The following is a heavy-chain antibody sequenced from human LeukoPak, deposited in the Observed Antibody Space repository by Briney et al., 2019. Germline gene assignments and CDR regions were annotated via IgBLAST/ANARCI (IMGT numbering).Heavy chain of an antibody. D-gene: IGHD3-22*01. CDR3: ARAVVSNGSNGAPSHY. CDR1: GYTFTSYY. CDR2: INPSGGST. J-gene: IGHJ4*02. Sequence: ASVKVSCKASGYTFTSYYMHWVRQAPGQGLEWMGIINPSGGSTSYAQKFQGRVTMTRDTSTSTVYMELSSLRSEDTAVYYCARAVVSNGSNGAPSHYWGQGTLVTVSS. V-gene: IGHV1-46*01.